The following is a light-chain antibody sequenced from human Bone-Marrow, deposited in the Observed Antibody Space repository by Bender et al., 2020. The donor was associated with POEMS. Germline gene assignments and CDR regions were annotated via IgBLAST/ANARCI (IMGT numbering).Light chain of an antibody. Sequence: QSALTQPPSVSGSPGQSVTISCTGTSSDIGSYNHVCWYQQPPGTAPKLVIYDVNNRPSGVPDRFSGSKSDNTASLTISGLQAEDEGDYYCQSYDNSLGGWVFGGGTKLTVL. J-gene: IGLJ3*02. CDR3: QSYDNSLGGWV. V-gene: IGLV2-18*02. CDR1: SSDIGSYNH. CDR2: DVN.